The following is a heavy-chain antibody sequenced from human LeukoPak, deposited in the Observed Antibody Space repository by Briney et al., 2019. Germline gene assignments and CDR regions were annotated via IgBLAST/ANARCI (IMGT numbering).Heavy chain of an antibody. Sequence: SETLSLTCTVSGGSISSYYWSWIRQPPGKGLEWIGYIYYSGSTNYNPSLKSRVTISVDTSKNQFSLKLSSVTAADTAAYYCARHLVVATTASYFDYWGQGTLVTVSS. D-gene: IGHD5-12*01. CDR2: IYYSGST. V-gene: IGHV4-59*08. J-gene: IGHJ4*02. CDR1: GGSISSYY. CDR3: ARHLVVATTASYFDY.